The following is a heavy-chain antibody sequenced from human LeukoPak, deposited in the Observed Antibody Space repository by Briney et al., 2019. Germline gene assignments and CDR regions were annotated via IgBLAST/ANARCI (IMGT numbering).Heavy chain of an antibody. CDR2: ISGSGGST. CDR1: GFTFSNFA. CDR3: AKSPAVDAAFDI. J-gene: IGHJ3*02. Sequence: GGSLRLSCAASGFTFSNFAVSWVRQAREKGLEWVSAISGSGGSTYYADSVKGRFTISRDNSKNTLYLQMNSLRAEDTAVYYCAKSPAVDAAFDIWGQGTMVTVSS. V-gene: IGHV3-23*01. D-gene: IGHD4-23*01.